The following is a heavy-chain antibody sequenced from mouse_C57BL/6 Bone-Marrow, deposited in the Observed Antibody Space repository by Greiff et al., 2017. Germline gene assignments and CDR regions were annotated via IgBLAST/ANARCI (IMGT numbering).Heavy chain of an antibody. Sequence: VQLQQPGAELVKPGASVKMSCKASGYTFTSYWITWVKQRPGQGLEWIGDIDPGSGSTNYNEKFKSKATLTVDTSSSTAYMQLSSLTSEDSAVYYCARPYYGNYWYFDVWGTGTTVTVSS. V-gene: IGHV1-55*01. CDR1: GYTFTSYW. CDR3: ARPYYGNYWYFDV. D-gene: IGHD2-10*01. CDR2: IDPGSGST. J-gene: IGHJ1*03.